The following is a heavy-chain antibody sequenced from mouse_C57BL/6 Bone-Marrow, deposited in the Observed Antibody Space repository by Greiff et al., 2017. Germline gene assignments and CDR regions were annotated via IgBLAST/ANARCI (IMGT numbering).Heavy chain of an antibody. J-gene: IGHJ3*01. CDR2: INYDGSST. D-gene: IGHD4-1*01. CDR1: GFTFSDYY. CDR3: AREDNWVWFAY. V-gene: IGHV5-16*01. Sequence: EVNLVESEGGLVQPGSSMKLSCTASGFTFSDYYMAWVRQVPEKGLEWVANINYDGSSTYYLDSLKSRFIISRDNAKNILYLQMSSLKSEDTATYYCAREDNWVWFAYWGQGTLVTVSA.